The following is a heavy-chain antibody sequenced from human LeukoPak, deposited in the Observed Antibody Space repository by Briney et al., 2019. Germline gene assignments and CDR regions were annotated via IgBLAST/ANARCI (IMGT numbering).Heavy chain of an antibody. J-gene: IGHJ6*02. V-gene: IGHV3-21*01. CDR2: ISGGSDYI. CDR1: GFTFSSYG. CDR3: VRVGMNIHAMDV. Sequence: PGRSLRLSCAASGFTFSSYGMHWVRQAPGKGLEWVSSISGGSDYIFYADSVKGRFTFSRDNAKSSLFLQMHNLRAEDTAVYYCVRVGMNIHAMDVWGQGTTVTVSS. D-gene: IGHD2-2*02.